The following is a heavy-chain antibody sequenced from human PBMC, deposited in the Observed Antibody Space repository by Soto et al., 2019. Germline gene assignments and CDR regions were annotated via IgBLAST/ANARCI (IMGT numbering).Heavy chain of an antibody. D-gene: IGHD4-4*01. Sequence: GGSLRLSCTTSGFTFSTYGMHWGRQAPGKRLEWVATIWYHGNTYYYKDSIKGRFAVSRDNSKNTVFLQMNTLRAEDTATYYCARDRGYGGNYVFAFSARGTLVPVSA. J-gene: IGHJ4*02. CDR1: GFTFSTYG. V-gene: IGHV3-33*01. CDR2: IWYHGNTY. CDR3: ARDRGYGGNYVFAF.